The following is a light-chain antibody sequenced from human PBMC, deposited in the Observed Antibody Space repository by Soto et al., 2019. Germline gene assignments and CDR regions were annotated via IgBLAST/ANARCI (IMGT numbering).Light chain of an antibody. CDR2: EVS. J-gene: IGLJ3*02. CDR1: SSAVGGYNS. CDR3: SSYTSSNTWV. Sequence: QSVLTQPASVSGSPGQSLTISCTGTSSAVGGYNSFSWYQQHPGKVPKVMIYEVSNRPSGVSDRFSGSKSGNTASLTISGLQAEDEADYYCSSYTSSNTWVFGRGTKVTVL. V-gene: IGLV2-14*01.